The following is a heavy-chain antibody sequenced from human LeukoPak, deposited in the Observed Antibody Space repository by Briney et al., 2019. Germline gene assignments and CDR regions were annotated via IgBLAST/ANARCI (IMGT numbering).Heavy chain of an antibody. V-gene: IGHV3-23*01. J-gene: IGHJ4*02. CDR1: GFTFSSYA. D-gene: IGHD2-21*02. CDR3: ASSAFCGGDCLSY. Sequence: PGGSLRLSCAASGFTFSSYAMSWVRQAPGKGLECVSAISGSGGSTYYADSVKGRFTISRDNSKNTLYLQMNSLRAEDTAVYYCASSAFCGGDCLSYWGQGTLVTVSS. CDR2: ISGSGGST.